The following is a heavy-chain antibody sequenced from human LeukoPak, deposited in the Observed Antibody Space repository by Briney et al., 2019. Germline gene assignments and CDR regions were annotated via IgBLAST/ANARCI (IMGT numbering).Heavy chain of an antibody. CDR2: IYYSGST. CDR1: GGSISSYY. CDR3: ARSAYSSSWYYLGY. J-gene: IGHJ4*02. V-gene: IGHV4-59*01. D-gene: IGHD6-13*01. Sequence: PSQTLSLTCTVSGGSISSYYWSWIRQPPGKGLEWIGYIYYSGSTNYNPSLKSRVTISVDTSKNQFSLKLSSVTAADTAVYYCARSAYSSSWYYLGYWGQGTLVTVSS.